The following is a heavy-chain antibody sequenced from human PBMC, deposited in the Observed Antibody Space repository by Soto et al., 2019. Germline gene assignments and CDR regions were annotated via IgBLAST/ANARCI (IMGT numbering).Heavy chain of an antibody. D-gene: IGHD3-22*01. V-gene: IGHV3-23*01. CDR1: GFTFSSYA. CDR3: AKDTTYYDSSGYLC. J-gene: IGHJ4*02. CDR2: ISGSGGST. Sequence: GGSLRLSCTASGFTFSSYAMSWVRQAPGKGLEWVSAISGSGGSTYYADSVKGRFTISRDNSKNTLYLQMNSLRAEDTAVYYCAKDTTYYDSSGYLCWGQGTLVTVSS.